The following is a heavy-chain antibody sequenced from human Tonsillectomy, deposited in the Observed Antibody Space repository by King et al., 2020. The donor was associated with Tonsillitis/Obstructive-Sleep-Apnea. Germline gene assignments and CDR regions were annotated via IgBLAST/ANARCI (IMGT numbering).Heavy chain of an antibody. CDR3: ASAPSDVRYYGMDV. J-gene: IGHJ6*02. V-gene: IGHV5-51*01. CDR2: IYPGDSDT. CDR1: GHSFTSNW. Sequence: QLVQSGAEVKKPGESLKISCKGSGHSFTSNWIGWVRQMPGKGLEWMGIIYPGDSDTRYSPSFQGRVSISADKSISTAYLQWNSLKASDTAMYYCASAPSDVRYYGMDVWGQGTTGTVSS.